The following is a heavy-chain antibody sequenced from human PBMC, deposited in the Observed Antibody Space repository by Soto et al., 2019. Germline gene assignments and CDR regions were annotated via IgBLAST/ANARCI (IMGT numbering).Heavy chain of an antibody. J-gene: IGHJ5*02. CDR1: GFTFSIYA. CDR2: ISYDGSNK. D-gene: IGHD2-21*01. V-gene: IGHV3-30-3*01. Sequence: GGSLRLSCAASGFTFSIYAMHWVRQAPGKGLEWVAVISYDGSNKYYADSVKGRFTISRDNSKNTVYLQMNSLRAEDSAVYYCAREYSDDWFDPWGQGTLVTVSS. CDR3: AREYSDDWFDP.